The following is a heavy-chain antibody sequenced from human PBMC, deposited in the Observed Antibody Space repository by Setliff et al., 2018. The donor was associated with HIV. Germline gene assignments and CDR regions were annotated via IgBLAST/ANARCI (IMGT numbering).Heavy chain of an antibody. CDR3: ARDSLRHRDLEWSHNWFDP. V-gene: IGHV4-59*01. D-gene: IGHD3-3*01. J-gene: IGHJ5*02. CDR1: GDSISRDY. CDR2: VYYSGST. Sequence: SETLSLTCTVSGDSISRDYWSWIRQPPGKGLEWIGYVYYSGSTNYNRSLKSRVSISVDTSKNQFSLKLSSVTAADTAVYFCARDSLRHRDLEWSHNWFDPWGQGTLVTVSS.